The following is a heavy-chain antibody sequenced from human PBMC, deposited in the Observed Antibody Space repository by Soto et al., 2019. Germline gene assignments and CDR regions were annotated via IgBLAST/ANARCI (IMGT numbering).Heavy chain of an antibody. Sequence: QVQLVQSGGGVVQPGGSLRLSCAASGFTFSTYGMHWVRQAPGKGLEWVAVIWYDGSKIYYADSVKGRFTISRDNSKSTLYLQMTSLRAEDTAVYYGARPLEQHQLGFGMDVWGQGSPVTVSS. CDR2: IWYDGSKI. D-gene: IGHD6-13*01. J-gene: IGHJ6*01. CDR1: GFTFSTYG. V-gene: IGHV3-33*01. CDR3: ARPLEQHQLGFGMDV.